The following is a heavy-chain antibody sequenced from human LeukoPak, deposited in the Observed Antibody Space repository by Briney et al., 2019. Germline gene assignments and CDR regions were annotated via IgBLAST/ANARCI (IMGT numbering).Heavy chain of an antibody. D-gene: IGHD6-19*01. CDR3: AKGRSSGPGNYFDF. Sequence: GGSLRLSCAASGFTFSSYVMSWVRQAPGKGLEWVSGISGSGATTYYADSVRGRFTISRDTPKNTLSLQMNSLRAEDTAVYYCAKGRSSGPGNYFDFWGQGTLVTVSS. CDR1: GFTFSSYV. J-gene: IGHJ4*02. CDR2: ISGSGATT. V-gene: IGHV3-23*01.